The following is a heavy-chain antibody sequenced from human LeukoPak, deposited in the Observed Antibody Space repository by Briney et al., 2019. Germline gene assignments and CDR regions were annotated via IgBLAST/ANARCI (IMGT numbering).Heavy chain of an antibody. CDR2: VSSSGYST. CDR3: VWEPYARLDY. CDR1: GFTFTNHA. D-gene: IGHD1-26*01. Sequence: GGSLRLSCAVSGFTFTNHAMSWVRQAPGKGLEWVSAVSSSGYSTYYADSVKGRFTLSRDNSKNTLYLQMNSLRAEDTAVYYCVWEPYARLDYWGQGTLVTVSS. V-gene: IGHV3-23*01. J-gene: IGHJ4*02.